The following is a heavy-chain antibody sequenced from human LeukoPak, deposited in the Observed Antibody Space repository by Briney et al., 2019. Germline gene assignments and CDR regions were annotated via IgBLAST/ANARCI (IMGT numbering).Heavy chain of an antibody. CDR2: ISWNSGSI. CDR1: GFSFDDYG. D-gene: IGHD6-19*01. Sequence: GGSLRLSCAASGFSFDDYGMHWVRQAPGKGLEWVSGISWNSGSIDYADSVKGRFTISRDNAKNSLYLQMNSLRVEDTAFYYCAKDNRRHYTSGPNPDSLHWGQGALVTVSS. J-gene: IGHJ4*02. V-gene: IGHV3-9*01. CDR3: AKDNRRHYTSGPNPDSLH.